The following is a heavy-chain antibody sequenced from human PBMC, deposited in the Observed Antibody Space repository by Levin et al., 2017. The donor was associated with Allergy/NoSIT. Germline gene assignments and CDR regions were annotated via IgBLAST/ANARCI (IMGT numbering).Heavy chain of an antibody. D-gene: IGHD6-19*01. Sequence: SVKVSCKASGGTFSSYTISWVRQAPGQGLEWMGRIIPILGIANYAQKFQGRVTITADKSTSTAYMELSSLRSEDTAVYYCARAGSGWYEGSYYDGMDVWGQGTTVTVSS. J-gene: IGHJ6*02. CDR3: ARAGSGWYEGSYYDGMDV. CDR1: GGTFSSYT. V-gene: IGHV1-69*02. CDR2: IIPILGIA.